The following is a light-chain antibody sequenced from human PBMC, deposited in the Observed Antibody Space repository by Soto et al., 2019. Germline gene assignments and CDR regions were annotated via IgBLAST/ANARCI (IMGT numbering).Light chain of an antibody. CDR1: QSVSSK. V-gene: IGKV3-15*01. CDR2: DAS. CDR3: QQFNNWPRT. J-gene: IGKJ1*01. Sequence: EIAMTQSPATLSVSPGERATLSCRASQSVSSKLAWYQQKPGQAPRLLIYDASTRATGIPARFSGSGSGTEFTLTIGSLQSEDFAVYYCQQFNNWPRTFGQGTKVEIK.